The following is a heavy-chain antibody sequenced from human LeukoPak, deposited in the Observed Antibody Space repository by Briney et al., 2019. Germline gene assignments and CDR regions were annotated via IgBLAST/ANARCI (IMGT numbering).Heavy chain of an antibody. J-gene: IGHJ6*03. CDR3: ARLLTGYSSSWYSGYYYYMDV. CDR2: ISAYNGNT. CDR1: GGTFTSYA. D-gene: IGHD6-13*01. Sequence: ASVKVSCKAPGGTFTSYAISWGRQAPGQGLEWMGWISAYNGNTNYAQKLQGRVTMTPDTSTSTAYMELRSLRSDDPAVYYCARLLTGYSSSWYSGYYYYMDVWGKGPTVTVSS. V-gene: IGHV1-18*01.